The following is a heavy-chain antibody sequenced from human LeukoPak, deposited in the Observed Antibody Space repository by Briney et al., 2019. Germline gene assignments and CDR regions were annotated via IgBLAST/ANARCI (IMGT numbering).Heavy chain of an antibody. D-gene: IGHD3-16*01. CDR1: GFTFSSYA. Sequence: GGSLRLSCAASGFTFSSYAMSWVRQAPGKGLEWVSIISGSGSSTSYTDSVKGRFTISRDNSQNTLYLQIISLRAEDTAVYFCAKARNYGFLSVDFDSWGQGTLVAVSS. CDR3: AKARNYGFLSVDFDS. CDR2: ISGSGSST. J-gene: IGHJ4*02. V-gene: IGHV3-23*01.